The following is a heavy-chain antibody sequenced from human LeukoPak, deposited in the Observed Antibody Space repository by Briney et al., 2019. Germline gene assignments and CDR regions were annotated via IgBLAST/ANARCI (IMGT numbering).Heavy chain of an antibody. Sequence: GGSLRLSCAASGITFSSYGMHWVRQAPGKGLEWVAFIRYDGSHKYYADSVKGRFTISRDNSKNTLYMQMNSLRAEDTAVYYRARDRRPNNYYASGSDYWGQGTLVTVSS. CDR2: IRYDGSHK. D-gene: IGHD3-10*01. CDR3: ARDRRPNNYYASGSDY. V-gene: IGHV3-30*02. J-gene: IGHJ4*02. CDR1: GITFSSYG.